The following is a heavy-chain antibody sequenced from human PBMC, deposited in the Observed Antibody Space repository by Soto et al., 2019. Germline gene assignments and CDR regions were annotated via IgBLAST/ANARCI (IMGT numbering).Heavy chain of an antibody. CDR3: AKDGGSGSYYNRWFDP. V-gene: IGHV3-9*01. J-gene: IGHJ5*02. Sequence: EVQLVESGGGLVQPGRSLRLSCAASGFTFDDYAMHWVRQAPGKGLEWVSSISWNSDTIGYADSVKGRFTISRDNAKNSLYLQISSLRAEDTALYYCAKDGGSGSYYNRWFDPWGQGTLVTVSS. CDR2: ISWNSDTI. CDR1: GFTFDDYA. D-gene: IGHD3-10*01.